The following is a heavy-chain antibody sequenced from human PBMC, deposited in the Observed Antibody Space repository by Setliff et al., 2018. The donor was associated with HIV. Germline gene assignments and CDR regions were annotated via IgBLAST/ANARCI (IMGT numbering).Heavy chain of an antibody. J-gene: IGHJ4*02. Sequence: GASVKVSCKVSGYTLTELSMHWVRQAPGKGLEWMGGFDPEDGVTIYAQKFQGRVTMTEDTSTDTAYMELSSLRSEDTAVYYCAAAIFGVVIASLDYWGQGTLVTVSS. D-gene: IGHD3-3*01. CDR2: FDPEDGVT. CDR3: AAAIFGVVIASLDY. CDR1: GYTLTELS. V-gene: IGHV1-24*01.